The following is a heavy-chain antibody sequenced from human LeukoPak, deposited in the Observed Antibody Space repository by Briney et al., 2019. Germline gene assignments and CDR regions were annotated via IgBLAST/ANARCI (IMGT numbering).Heavy chain of an antibody. V-gene: IGHV3-33*01. J-gene: IGHJ4*02. CDR3: ARGGYSGTYFFDY. D-gene: IGHD1-26*01. CDR1: GFTFSTHG. Sequence: GGSLRLSCAASGFTFSTHGMHWVRQAPGKGLEWVAVVWYDGTNIHYVDSVKGRFTISRDNSKSTLYLQMNSLTAEDTAVYYCARGGYSGTYFFDYWGQGTPVTVSS. CDR2: VWYDGTNI.